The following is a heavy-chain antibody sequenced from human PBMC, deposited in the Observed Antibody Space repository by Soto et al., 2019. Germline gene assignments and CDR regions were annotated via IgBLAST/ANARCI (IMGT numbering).Heavy chain of an antibody. CDR3: AKDLRNYDVLTGYSN. V-gene: IGHV3-23*01. Sequence: GGSLRLSCAASGFTFSSYAMSWVRQAPGKGLEWVSTISGSGTTTNYADSVKGRFTISRDNSKNTLYMQMNSLRAEDTAVYYCAKDLRNYDVLTGYSNWGQGTLVTVSS. J-gene: IGHJ4*02. CDR2: ISGSGTTT. D-gene: IGHD3-9*01. CDR1: GFTFSSYA.